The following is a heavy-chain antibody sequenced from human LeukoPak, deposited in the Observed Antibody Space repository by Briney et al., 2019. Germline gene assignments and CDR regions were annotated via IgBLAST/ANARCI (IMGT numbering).Heavy chain of an antibody. CDR1: GGSISSYY. J-gene: IGHJ6*02. CDR3: ARPSTGGYYGMDV. V-gene: IGHV4-59*08. CDR2: IYYSGST. D-gene: IGHD2-2*01. Sequence: SETLSLTCTVSGGSISSYYWSWIRQPPGEGLEWIGYIYYSGSTNYNPSLKSRVTISVDTSKNQFSLKLSSVTAADTAVYYCARPSTGGYYGMDVWGQGTTVTVSS.